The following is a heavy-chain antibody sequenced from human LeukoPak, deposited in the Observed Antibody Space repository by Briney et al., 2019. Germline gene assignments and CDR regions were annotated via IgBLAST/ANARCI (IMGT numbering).Heavy chain of an antibody. J-gene: IGHJ4*02. CDR3: AKDRGSGMPTNFDY. D-gene: IGHD5-24*01. CDR2: IRSNGGNK. V-gene: IGHV3-30*02. Sequence: GGSLRLSCAASGFTFSSYTVNWVRQAPGKGLEWVAFIRSNGGNKYYADAVKGRFTISRDNSKHTLYVQMNSLRAEDTAVYYCAKDRGSGMPTNFDYWGQGTLVTVSS. CDR1: GFTFSSYT.